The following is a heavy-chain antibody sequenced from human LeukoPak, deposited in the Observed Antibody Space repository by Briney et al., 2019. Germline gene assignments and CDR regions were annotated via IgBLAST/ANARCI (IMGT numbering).Heavy chain of an antibody. J-gene: IGHJ4*02. CDR2: INHSGST. CDR1: GGSFSGYY. CDR3: ARHRAVAGTLDY. V-gene: IGHV4-34*01. Sequence: PSETLSLTCAVYGGSFSGYYWSWIRQPPGKGLEWIGEINHSGSTNYNPSLKSRVTISVDTSKNQFSLKLSSVTAADTAVYYCARHRAVAGTLDYWGQGTLVTVSS. D-gene: IGHD6-19*01.